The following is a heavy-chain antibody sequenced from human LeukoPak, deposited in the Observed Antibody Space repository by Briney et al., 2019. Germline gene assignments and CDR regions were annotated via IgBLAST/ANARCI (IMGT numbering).Heavy chain of an antibody. J-gene: IGHJ4*02. CDR3: AKDIGLGIDY. D-gene: IGHD3-10*01. V-gene: IGHV3-9*01. CDR2: ISWNSGSI. Sequence: GGSLRLSCAASGFTFSSFSMNWVRQAPGKGLEWVSGISWNSGSIGYADSVKGRFTISRDNAKNSLYLQMNSLRPEDTALYYCAKDIGLGIDYWGRGTLVTVSS. CDR1: GFTFSSFS.